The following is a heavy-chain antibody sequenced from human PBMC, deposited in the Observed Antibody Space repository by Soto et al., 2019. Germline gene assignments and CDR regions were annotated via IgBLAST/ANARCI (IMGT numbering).Heavy chain of an antibody. D-gene: IGHD6-13*01. V-gene: IGHV3-21*01. CDR1: GFTFSSYS. CDR3: ARDQIGYSSSWYVYGY. J-gene: IGHJ4*02. Sequence: EVQLVESGGGLVKPGGSLRLSCAASGFTFSSYSMNWVRQAPGKGLEWVSSISSSSSYIYYADSVKGRFTISRDNAKNSRYLQMNSLRAEDTAVYYCARDQIGYSSSWYVYGYWGQGTLVTVSS. CDR2: ISSSSSYI.